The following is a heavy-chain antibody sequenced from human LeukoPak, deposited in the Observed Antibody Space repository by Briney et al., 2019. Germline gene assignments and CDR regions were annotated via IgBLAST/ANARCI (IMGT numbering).Heavy chain of an antibody. D-gene: IGHD3-22*01. Sequence: GRALRLSCAASGFTFSSYGMHWVRQAPGKGLEWVAVIWYDGSNKYYADSVKGRFTISRDNSKNTLYLQMNSLRAEDTAVYYWARDSYYDSSGYYSLDYWGQGTLVTVSS. CDR2: IWYDGSNK. V-gene: IGHV3-33*01. CDR1: GFTFSSYG. J-gene: IGHJ4*02. CDR3: ARDSYYDSSGYYSLDY.